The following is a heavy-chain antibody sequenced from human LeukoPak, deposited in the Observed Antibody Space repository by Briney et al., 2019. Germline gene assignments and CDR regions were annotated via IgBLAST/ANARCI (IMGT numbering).Heavy chain of an antibody. CDR3: AKGVGSTGSYFDY. CDR2: ISYDGSTI. D-gene: IGHD1-26*01. V-gene: IGHV3-30*18. CDR1: GFTFSSYG. J-gene: IGHJ4*02. Sequence: QSGGSLRLSCAASGFTFSSYGIHWVRQAPGKGLERVAVISYDGSTIYYADSVKGRFTISRDNSKDTVYLQTNSLRGDDTAVYYCAKGVGSTGSYFDYWGQGTLVTVSS.